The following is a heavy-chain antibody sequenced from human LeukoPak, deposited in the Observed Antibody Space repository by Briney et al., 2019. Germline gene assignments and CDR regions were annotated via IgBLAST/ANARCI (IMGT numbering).Heavy chain of an antibody. J-gene: IGHJ4*02. D-gene: IGHD3-22*01. CDR3: ARERYYDSSGYYYVFDY. CDR2: ISAYNGNT. V-gene: IGHV1-18*01. CDR1: GYTFTSYG. Sequence: GASVKVSCKASGYTFTSYGISWVRQAPGQGLEWMGWISAYNGNTNYAQKLQGRVTMTTDTSTSTAYMELRSLRSDDTAVYYCARERYYDSSGYYYVFDYWGQGTLVTVSS.